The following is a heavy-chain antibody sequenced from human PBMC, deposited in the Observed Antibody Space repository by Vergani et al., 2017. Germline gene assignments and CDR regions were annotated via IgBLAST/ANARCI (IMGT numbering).Heavy chain of an antibody. Sequence: QVQLQESGPGLVKPSQTLSITCTVSGGSISSGDYYWSWIRQPPGKGLEWIGYIYYSGSTYYNPSLKSRVTISVDTSKNQFSLKLSSVTAADTAVYYCARGPGLTMVRGVFDYWGQGTLVTVSS. CDR3: ARGPGLTMVRGVFDY. CDR2: IYYSGST. D-gene: IGHD3-10*01. V-gene: IGHV4-30-4*01. J-gene: IGHJ4*02. CDR1: GGSISSGDYY.